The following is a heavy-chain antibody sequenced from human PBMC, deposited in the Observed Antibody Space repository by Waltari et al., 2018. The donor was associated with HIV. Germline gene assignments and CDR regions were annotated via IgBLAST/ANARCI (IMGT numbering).Heavy chain of an antibody. J-gene: IGHJ3*01. V-gene: IGHV5-51*01. Sequence: EVPLVQSGPEVKKPGGSAKVSCRLSGYTFGSSWIGWVRQMSGKGLEWMGIIYPGDSETRYNPSFQGKETISADTSINTAYLQWHRLQASDTAVYYCARVLIGDDNSFDFWGQGTMVTVSS. CDR3: ARVLIGDDNSFDF. CDR1: GYTFGSSW. D-gene: IGHD2-21*02. CDR2: IYPGDSET.